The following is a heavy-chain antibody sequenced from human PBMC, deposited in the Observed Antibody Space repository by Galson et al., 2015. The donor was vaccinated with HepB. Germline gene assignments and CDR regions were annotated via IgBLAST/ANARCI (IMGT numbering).Heavy chain of an antibody. V-gene: IGHV3-30*04. CDR1: GFTFSSYA. D-gene: IGHD3-22*01. CDR2: ISYDGSNK. Sequence: SLRLSCAASGFTFSSYAMHWVRQAPGKGLEWVAFISYDGSNKYYADSVKGRFTISRDNSKNTLYLQMNSLRAEDTAVYYCARSYDSSGYSHYWGQGTLVTVSS. CDR3: ARSYDSSGYSHY. J-gene: IGHJ4*02.